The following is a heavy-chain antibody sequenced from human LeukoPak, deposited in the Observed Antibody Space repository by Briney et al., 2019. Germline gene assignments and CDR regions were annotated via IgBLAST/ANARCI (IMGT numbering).Heavy chain of an antibody. J-gene: IGHJ6*03. D-gene: IGHD6-6*01. Sequence: ASVKVSCKASGYTFTGYYMHWVRQAPGQGLEWMGWINPDSGGTNYAQNFQGRVTMTRDTAISTAYMQLSRLRSEDMAVYYCASVPQARYYYRDMDVWGKGTTVTVSS. CDR1: GYTFTGYY. V-gene: IGHV1-2*02. CDR3: ASVPQARYYYRDMDV. CDR2: INPDSGGT.